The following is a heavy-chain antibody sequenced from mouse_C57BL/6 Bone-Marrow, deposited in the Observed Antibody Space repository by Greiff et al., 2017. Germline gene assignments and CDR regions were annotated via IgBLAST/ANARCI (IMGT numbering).Heavy chain of an antibody. CDR2: IYPGDGDT. J-gene: IGHJ4*01. CDR1: GYAFSSYW. V-gene: IGHV1-80*01. CDR3: ARRGDPYYAMDY. Sequence: VQLQQSGAELVKPGASVKISCKASGYAFSSYWMNWVKQRPGKGLEWIGQIYPGDGDTNSNGKFKGKATLTADKSSSTAYMQLSSLTSEDSAVYFCARRGDPYYAMDYWGQGTSVTVSS.